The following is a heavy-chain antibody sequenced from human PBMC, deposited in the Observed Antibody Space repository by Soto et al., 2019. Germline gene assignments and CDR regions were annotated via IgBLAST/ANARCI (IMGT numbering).Heavy chain of an antibody. CDR2: ISSSGSTI. J-gene: IGHJ4*02. V-gene: IGHV3-48*03. Sequence: EVQLVESGGGLVQPGGSLRLSCAASGFTFSSYEMNWVRRAPGKGLEWVSYISSSGSTIYYADSVKGRFTISRDNAKNSLYLQMNSLRAEDTDVYYCARDRIAAAGGFDYWGQGTLVTVSS. CDR3: ARDRIAAAGGFDY. D-gene: IGHD6-13*01. CDR1: GFTFSSYE.